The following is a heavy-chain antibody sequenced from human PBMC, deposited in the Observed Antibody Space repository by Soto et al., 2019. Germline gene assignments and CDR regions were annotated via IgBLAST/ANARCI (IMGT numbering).Heavy chain of an antibody. V-gene: IGHV3-53*01. CDR3: AIDLSGSWYNWFYP. Sequence: PGGALRLACAAAGFSVSSNSMSWVRQAPGKGLEWVSVIHSDLPPYYAASVTGRFILSRDNATDTLYLQMNRLRAEDTSVYYCAIDLSGSWYNWFYPLGQGTLVTVSA. CDR1: GFSVSSNS. J-gene: IGHJ5*02. CDR2: IHSDLPP. D-gene: IGHD5-12*01.